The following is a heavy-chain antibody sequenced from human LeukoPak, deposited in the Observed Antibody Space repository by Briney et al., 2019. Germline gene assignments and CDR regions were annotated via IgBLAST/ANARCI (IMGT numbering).Heavy chain of an antibody. V-gene: IGHV1-69*13. Sequence: SVKVSCKASGGTFSSYAISWVRQAPGQGLEWMGGIIPIFGTANYAQKFQGRVTITADESTSTAYMELSSLRSEDTAVYYCARESPDYYDSSGYYSGALGMDVWGQGATVTVSS. J-gene: IGHJ6*02. D-gene: IGHD3-22*01. CDR2: IIPIFGTA. CDR1: GGTFSSYA. CDR3: ARESPDYYDSSGYYSGALGMDV.